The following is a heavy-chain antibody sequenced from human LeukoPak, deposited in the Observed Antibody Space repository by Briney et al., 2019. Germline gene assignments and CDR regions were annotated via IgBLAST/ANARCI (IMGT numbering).Heavy chain of an antibody. D-gene: IGHD3-3*01. CDR3: ARDRSAQFDY. J-gene: IGHJ4*02. Sequence: ASVKVSCKASGGTFSIYAISWVRQAPGQGLEWMGGIIPIFGTANYAQKFQGRVTITADESTSTAYMELSSLRSDDTAVYYCARDRSAQFDYWGQGTLVIVSA. CDR1: GGTFSIYA. V-gene: IGHV1-69*13. CDR2: IIPIFGTA.